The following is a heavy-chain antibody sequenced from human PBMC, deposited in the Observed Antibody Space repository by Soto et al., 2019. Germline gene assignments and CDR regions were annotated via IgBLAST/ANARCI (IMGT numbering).Heavy chain of an antibody. Sequence: GGSLRLSYEASGFTFGNYAMTWVRQGPGRGLEWVSALSGSSLNTYYADSVKGRFTISRDNSKNTMYLEMNRLRVDDTAVYYCTTQVFLSSRKPPEEVWGHGTPVTVS. CDR2: LSGSSLNT. CDR1: GFTFGNYA. V-gene: IGHV3-23*01. CDR3: TTQVFLSSRKPPEEV. J-gene: IGHJ6*02.